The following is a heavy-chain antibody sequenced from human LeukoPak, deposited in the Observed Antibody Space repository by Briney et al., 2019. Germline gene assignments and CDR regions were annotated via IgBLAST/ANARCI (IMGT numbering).Heavy chain of an antibody. CDR3: ATKDIVVVPAAGMVDY. CDR2: ISSSGSGGNT. J-gene: IGHJ4*02. V-gene: IGHV3-23*01. D-gene: IGHD2-2*01. CDR1: GVTLSSYA. Sequence: GGSLRLSCAASGVTLSSYAMSWARQAPGKGLEWVSGISSSGSGGNTYYADSVKGRFTISRDSSKNTLFLHMNTLRAEDTAVYYCATKDIVVVPAAGMVDYWGQGTLVTVSS.